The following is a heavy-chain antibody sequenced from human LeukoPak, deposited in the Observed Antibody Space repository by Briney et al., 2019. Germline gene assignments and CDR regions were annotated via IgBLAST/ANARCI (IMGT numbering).Heavy chain of an antibody. D-gene: IGHD5-18*01. V-gene: IGHV4-59*01. J-gene: IGHJ4*02. CDR3: ARTNGGYSYGYFSDY. CDR2: IYYSGST. Sequence: SETLSLTCTVSGGSISSYYWSWIRQPPGKGLEWIGYIYYSGSTNYNPSLKSRVTISVDTSKNQFSLKLSSVTAADTAVYYCARTNGGYSYGYFSDYWGQGTLVTVSS. CDR1: GGSISSYY.